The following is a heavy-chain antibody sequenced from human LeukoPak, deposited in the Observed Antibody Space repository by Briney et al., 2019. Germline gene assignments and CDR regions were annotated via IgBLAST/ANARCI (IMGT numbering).Heavy chain of an antibody. V-gene: IGHV3-74*01. J-gene: IGHJ4*02. CDR3: ARSAYPGNSVIED. CDR1: GITFSSYW. D-gene: IGHD4-23*01. CDR2: INSDGRST. Sequence: GGSLRLSCAGSGITFSSYWMHWVRQAPGKGLVWVSRINSDGRSTNYADPVKGRFTISRDNAKNTLYLQMNSLRAEDTAVYYCARSAYPGNSVIEDWGRGTLVTVSS.